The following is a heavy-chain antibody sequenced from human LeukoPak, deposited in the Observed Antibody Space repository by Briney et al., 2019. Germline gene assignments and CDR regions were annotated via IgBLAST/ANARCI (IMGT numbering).Heavy chain of an antibody. D-gene: IGHD2-2*01. CDR2: ISSSSSYI. CDR1: GFTFSSYS. V-gene: IGHV3-21*01. Sequence: PGGSLRLSCAASGFTFSSYSMNWVRQAPGKGLEWVSSISSSSSYIYYADSVKGRFTISRDNAKNSLYLQMNSLRAEDTAVYYCARSGCSSTSCYLGGYYYGMDVWAKGPRSPSP. CDR3: ARSGCSSTSCYLGGYYYGMDV. J-gene: IGHJ6*02.